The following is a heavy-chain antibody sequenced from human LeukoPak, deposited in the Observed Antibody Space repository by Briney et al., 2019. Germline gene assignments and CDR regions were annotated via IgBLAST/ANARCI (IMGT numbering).Heavy chain of an antibody. Sequence: GDSLKISCKGSGYSFGHYWIVWVRQMPGKGLEWMGIIYPGDSDTTYSPSFQGQVTISADQSISTAYLQWSSLKASDTAMYYCARATTGIAAAGAIWAFDIWGQGTMVTVSS. CDR1: GYSFGHYW. V-gene: IGHV5-51*01. D-gene: IGHD6-13*01. J-gene: IGHJ3*02. CDR3: ARATTGIAAAGAIWAFDI. CDR2: IYPGDSDT.